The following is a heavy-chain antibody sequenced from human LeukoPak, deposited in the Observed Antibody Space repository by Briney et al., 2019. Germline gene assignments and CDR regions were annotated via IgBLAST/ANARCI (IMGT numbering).Heavy chain of an antibody. CDR2: IYTSGST. V-gene: IGHV4-61*02. J-gene: IGHJ4*02. Sequence: SQTLSLTCTVSGGSISSGSYYWSWIRQPAGKGLEWIGRIYTSGSTNYNPSLKSRVTILVDTSKNQFSLKLSSVTAADTAVYYCARDVADYYDSSGYDYWGQGTLVTVSS. CDR1: GGSISSGSYY. CDR3: ARDVADYYDSSGYDY. D-gene: IGHD3-22*01.